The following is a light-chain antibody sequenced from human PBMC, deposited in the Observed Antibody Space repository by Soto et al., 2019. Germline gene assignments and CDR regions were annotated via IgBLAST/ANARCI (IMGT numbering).Light chain of an antibody. CDR2: KAS. V-gene: IGKV1-5*03. CDR1: QTISSW. CDR3: QQYNNWPRT. J-gene: IGKJ1*01. Sequence: DIQMTQSPSTLSGSVGGRVTITCRASQTISSWLAWYQQKPGKAPKLLIYKASTLKSGVPSRFSGSGSGTEFTLTISSLQSEDFAVYYCQQYNNWPRTFGQGTKVDIK.